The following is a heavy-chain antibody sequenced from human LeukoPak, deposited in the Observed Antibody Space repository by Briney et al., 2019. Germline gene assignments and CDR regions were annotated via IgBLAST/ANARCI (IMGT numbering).Heavy chain of an antibody. J-gene: IGHJ4*02. V-gene: IGHV4-59*12. Sequence: PSETLSLTCTVSGGSISSYYWSWIRQPPGKGLEWIGYIYHSGSTYYNPSLKSRVTISVDRSKNQFSLKLSSVTAADTAVYYCARTYYDILTGYSWYFDYWGQGTLVTVSS. CDR1: GGSISSYY. D-gene: IGHD3-9*01. CDR2: IYHSGST. CDR3: ARTYYDILTGYSWYFDY.